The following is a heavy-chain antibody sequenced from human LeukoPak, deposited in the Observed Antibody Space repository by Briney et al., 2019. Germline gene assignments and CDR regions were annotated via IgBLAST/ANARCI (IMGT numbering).Heavy chain of an antibody. CDR2: IWYDGSNK. V-gene: IGHV3-33*01. Sequence: SGGSLRLSCAASGFTFSTYGMSWVRQAPGKGLEWVAVIWYDGSNKYYADSVKGRFTISRDNSKNTLYLQMNSLRAEDTAVYYCASQYCSSTRCYVRQQLVLGHYWGQGTLVTVSS. CDR3: ASQYCSSTRCYVRQQLVLGHY. CDR1: GFTFSTYG. J-gene: IGHJ4*02. D-gene: IGHD2-2*01.